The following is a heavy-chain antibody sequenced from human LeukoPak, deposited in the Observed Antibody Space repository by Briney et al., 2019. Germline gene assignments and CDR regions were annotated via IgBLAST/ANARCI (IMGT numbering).Heavy chain of an antibody. D-gene: IGHD6-19*01. V-gene: IGHV3-66*01. CDR3: AKARSQWLGFFDY. J-gene: IGHJ4*02. CDR1: GFTVSNNY. CDR2: IYSGGYT. Sequence: GGSLRLSCAASGFTVSNNYMSWVRQAPGKGLEWVSVIYSGGYTYYADSVKGRFTISRDNSKNTLYLQVNSLRAEDTAVYYCAKARSQWLGFFDYWGQGTLVTVSS.